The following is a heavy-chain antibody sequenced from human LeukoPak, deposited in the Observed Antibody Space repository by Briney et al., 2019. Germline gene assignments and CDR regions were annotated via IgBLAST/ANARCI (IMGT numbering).Heavy chain of an antibody. CDR2: ISGSGGST. J-gene: IGHJ4*02. V-gene: IGHV3-23*01. D-gene: IGHD4-17*01. CDR1: GFTFSSYA. CDR3: AKLGAYGDYHYGGWFDY. Sequence: GGSLRLSCAASGFTFSSYAMSWVRQAPGKGLEWVSAISGSGGSTYYADSAKGRFTISRDNSKNTLYLQMNSLRAEDTAVYYCAKLGAYGDYHYGGWFDYWAREPWSPSPQ.